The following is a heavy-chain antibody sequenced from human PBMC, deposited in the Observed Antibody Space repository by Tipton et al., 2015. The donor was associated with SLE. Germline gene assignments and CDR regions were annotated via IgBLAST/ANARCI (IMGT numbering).Heavy chain of an antibody. CDR2: IRYDGSNK. CDR1: GFTFGSYG. J-gene: IGHJ4*02. CDR3: APRGIVVVSTPFDY. V-gene: IGHV3-30*02. D-gene: IGHD1-26*01. Sequence: SLRLSCAASGFTFGSYGMHWVRQAPGKGLEWVAFIRYDGSNKYYADSVKGRFTTTRDISKNTLYLQMNSLRAEDTAVYYCAPRGIVVVSTPFDYWGQGTLVTVSS.